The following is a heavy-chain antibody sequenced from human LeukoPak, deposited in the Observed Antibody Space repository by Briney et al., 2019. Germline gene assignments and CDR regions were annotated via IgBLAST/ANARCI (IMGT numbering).Heavy chain of an antibody. CDR1: AFTLRSYA. CDR3: ARAERNAGVFDY. CDR2: ISHDGANE. Sequence: GGTLRLSCEASAFTLRSYAMHWVRQAPGKGPEWVAGISHDGANEYYADSVKGRFTISRDDSKNTLYVQMNSLRPEDTAVYYCARAERNAGVFDYWGQGTLVIVSS. J-gene: IGHJ4*02. D-gene: IGHD3-3*01. V-gene: IGHV3-30-3*01.